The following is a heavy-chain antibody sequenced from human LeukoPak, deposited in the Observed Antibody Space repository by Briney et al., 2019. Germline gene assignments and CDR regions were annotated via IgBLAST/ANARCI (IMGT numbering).Heavy chain of an antibody. CDR3: ARVGNSGGSYWDY. CDR1: GFTFSNHW. CDR2: IKQDGSEM. J-gene: IGHJ4*02. D-gene: IGHD2-15*01. V-gene: IGHV3-7*01. Sequence: GGSLRLSCAASGFTFSNHWMTWVRQAPGKGLEWVANIKQDGSEMQYVDAVKGRFTISRDNAKSSLYLQMNSLRAEDTAVYYCARVGNSGGSYWDYWGQGTLVTVSS.